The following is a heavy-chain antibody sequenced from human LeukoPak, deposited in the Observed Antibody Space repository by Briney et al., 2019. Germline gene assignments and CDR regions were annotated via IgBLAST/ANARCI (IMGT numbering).Heavy chain of an antibody. D-gene: IGHD3-22*01. CDR1: GGSISSYY. J-gene: IGHJ4*02. V-gene: IGHV4-59*01. Sequence: SETLSLTCTVSGGSISSYYWSWIRQPPGKGLEWIGYIYYSRSTNYNPSLKSRVTISVDTSKNQFSLKLSSVTAADTAVYYCARYYDSSGYYYFDYWGQGTLVTVSS. CDR2: IYYSRST. CDR3: ARYYDSSGYYYFDY.